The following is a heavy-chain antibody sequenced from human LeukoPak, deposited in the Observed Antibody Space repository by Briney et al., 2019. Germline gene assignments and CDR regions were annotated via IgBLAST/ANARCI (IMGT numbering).Heavy chain of an antibody. CDR2: ISGSGGST. CDR1: GFTVSSNY. D-gene: IGHD3-3*01. J-gene: IGHJ4*02. CDR3: AKDQRGDYDFWSGYYTGFDY. V-gene: IGHV3-23*01. Sequence: GGSRRLSCAASGFTVSSNYMSWVRQAPGKGLEWFSAISGSGGSTYYADSVKGRFTISRDNSKNTLYLQMNSLRAEDTAVYYCAKDQRGDYDFWSGYYTGFDYWGQGTLVTVSS.